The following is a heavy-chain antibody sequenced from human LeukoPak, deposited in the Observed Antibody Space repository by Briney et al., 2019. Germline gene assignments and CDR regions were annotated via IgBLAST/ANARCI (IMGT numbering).Heavy chain of an antibody. D-gene: IGHD3-10*01. CDR2: IYTSGST. Sequence: SETLSLTCSVSGGSISSYYWSWIRQPAGKGLEWIGRIYTSGSTNYNPSLQSRVTMSVDTSKNQLSLKLNSVTAADTAVYYCARDHRWVRKLLRPFHVWGQGTMVTVSS. CDR1: GGSISSYY. J-gene: IGHJ3*01. CDR3: ARDHRWVRKLLRPFHV. V-gene: IGHV4-4*07.